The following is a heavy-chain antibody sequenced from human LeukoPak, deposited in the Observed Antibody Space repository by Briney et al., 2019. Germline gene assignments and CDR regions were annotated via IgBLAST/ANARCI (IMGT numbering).Heavy chain of an antibody. CDR1: GYTFTAHY. Sequence: ASVKVSCRASGYTFTAHYIHWVRQALGQGLEWMGWIDPNSGGTNYAQKFLGSVTMTGDTSINTAFMELSRLRSDATAIYYCARGRGTTMVRGVITNNFDLWGRGSLVTVSS. V-gene: IGHV1-2*02. J-gene: IGHJ2*01. CDR3: ARGRGTTMVRGVITNNFDL. D-gene: IGHD3-10*01. CDR2: IDPNSGGT.